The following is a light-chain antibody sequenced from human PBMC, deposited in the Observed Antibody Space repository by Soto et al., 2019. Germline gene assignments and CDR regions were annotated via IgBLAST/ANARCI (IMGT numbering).Light chain of an antibody. Sequence: QSVLTQPPSASGTPGQRVTISCSGSSSNVGSNTVSWYQQLPGTAPKVLIYSDDQRPSGVPDRFSGSRSGSSASLAISGLQSGDEADYYCASWEDSLSGWVIGGGTKLTVL. J-gene: IGLJ3*02. V-gene: IGLV1-44*01. CDR2: SDD. CDR3: ASWEDSLSGWV. CDR1: SSNVGSNT.